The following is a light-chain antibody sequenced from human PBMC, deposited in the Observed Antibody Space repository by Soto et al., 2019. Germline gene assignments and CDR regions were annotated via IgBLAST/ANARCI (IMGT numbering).Light chain of an antibody. Sequence: DIQMTQSPSSLSASVGDRVTITCRASQVIRNDLAWYQQKPGTAPQRLIYSAASLQSGVPSRFSGSGSGTEFTLTISSLQPEDIATYYCVQHNSYTWTFGQGTKVEIK. CDR2: SAA. CDR3: VQHNSYTWT. J-gene: IGKJ1*01. CDR1: QVIRND. V-gene: IGKV1-17*01.